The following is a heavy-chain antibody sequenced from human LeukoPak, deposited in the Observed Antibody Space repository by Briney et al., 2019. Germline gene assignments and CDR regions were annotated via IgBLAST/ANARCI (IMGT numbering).Heavy chain of an antibody. Sequence: SETLSLTCTVSGGSISSYYWSWIRQPPGKGLGWIGYIYYSGSTNYNPSLKSRVTISVDTSKNQFSLKLSSVTAADTAVYYCARPDSSSWPPYFDYWGQGTLVTVSS. CDR2: IYYSGST. CDR3: ARPDSSSWPPYFDY. V-gene: IGHV4-59*08. CDR1: GGSISSYY. D-gene: IGHD6-13*01. J-gene: IGHJ4*02.